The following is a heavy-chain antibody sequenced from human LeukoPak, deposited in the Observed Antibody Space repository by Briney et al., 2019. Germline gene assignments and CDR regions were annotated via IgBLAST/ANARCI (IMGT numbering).Heavy chain of an antibody. D-gene: IGHD4/OR15-4a*01. CDR1: GGSISSYY. Sequence: PSETLSLTCTVSGGSISSYYWSWTRQPPGKGLEWIGYIYYSGSTNYNPSLKSRVTISVDTSKNQFSLKLSSVTAADTAVYYCARDGAAYQARAFDIWGQGTMVTVSS. CDR2: IYYSGST. J-gene: IGHJ3*02. CDR3: ARDGAAYQARAFDI. V-gene: IGHV4-59*01.